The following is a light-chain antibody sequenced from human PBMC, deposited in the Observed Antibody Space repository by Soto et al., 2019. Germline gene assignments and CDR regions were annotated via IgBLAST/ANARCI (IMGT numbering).Light chain of an antibody. V-gene: IGLV2-14*01. CDR3: SSYTSSSVV. CDR2: DVT. CDR1: SSDVGDYNY. J-gene: IGLJ2*01. Sequence: QSALTQPASVSGSPGQSITISCTGTSSDVGDYNYVSWYQQHPGRAPKLMIYDVTNRPSGVSNRFSGPKSGNTASLTISGLQAEDEADYYCSSYTSSSVVFGGGTKLTVL.